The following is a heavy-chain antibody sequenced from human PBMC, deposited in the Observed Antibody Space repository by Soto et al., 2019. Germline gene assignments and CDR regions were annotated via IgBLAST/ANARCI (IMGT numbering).Heavy chain of an antibody. V-gene: IGHV1-69*06. J-gene: IGHJ4*02. CDR1: GCTFSSYA. D-gene: IGHD2-15*01. Sequence: GASVKVSCKASGCTFSSYAISCVRQAPGQGLEWMGGIIPIFGTANYAQKFQGRVTITADKSTTTAYMELSSLRSEDTAVYYCARDTPYCSVGSCLFDYWGQGTLVTVSS. CDR3: ARDTPYCSVGSCLFDY. CDR2: IIPIFGTA.